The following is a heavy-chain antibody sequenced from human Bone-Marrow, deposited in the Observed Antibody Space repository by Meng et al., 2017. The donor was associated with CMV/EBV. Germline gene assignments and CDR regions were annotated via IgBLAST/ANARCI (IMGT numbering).Heavy chain of an antibody. J-gene: IGHJ6*02. CDR3: ARGRYDFWSGYPLYYYYYGMDV. Sequence: SETLSLTCAISGDSVSSNSAAWNWIRQSPSRGLEWLGRTYYRSKWYNDYAVSVKSRITINPDTSKNQFSLQLNSVTPEDTAVYYCARGRYDFWSGYPLYYYYYGMDVWGQGTTVTVSS. CDR2: TYYRSKWYN. CDR1: GDSVSSNSAA. V-gene: IGHV6-1*01. D-gene: IGHD3-3*01.